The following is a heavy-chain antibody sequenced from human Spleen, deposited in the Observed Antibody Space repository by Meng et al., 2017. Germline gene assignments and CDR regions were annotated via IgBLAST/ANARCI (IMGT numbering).Heavy chain of an antibody. D-gene: IGHD2-15*01. CDR1: GGSTSSNY. CDR2: IYDSGQHDSGST. Sequence: QVQLQESGPGLVKPSETLSLTCTVSGGSTSSNYWSWIRQPPGKGLEWIGYIYDSGQHDSGSTNSNPSLKSRVTISVDTSKNQFSLKLNSVTAADTAVYYCARDLDRGGYPFGYWGQGTLVTVSS. J-gene: IGHJ4*02. CDR3: ARDLDRGGYPFGY. V-gene: IGHV4-59*01.